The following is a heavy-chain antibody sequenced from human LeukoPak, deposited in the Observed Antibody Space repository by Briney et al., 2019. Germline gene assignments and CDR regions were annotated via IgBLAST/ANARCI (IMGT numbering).Heavy chain of an antibody. D-gene: IGHD3-3*01. CDR1: GYTFTGYY. J-gene: IGHJ4*02. V-gene: IGHV1-2*02. CDR2: INPNSGGT. Sequence: ASVKVSCKASGYTFTGYYMHWVRPAPGQGLEWMGWINPNSGGTNYQGRVTMTRDTSISTAYMELSRLRSDDTAVYYCARGEVGRFLEWLASDYWGQGTLVTVSS. CDR3: ARGEVGRFLEWLASDY.